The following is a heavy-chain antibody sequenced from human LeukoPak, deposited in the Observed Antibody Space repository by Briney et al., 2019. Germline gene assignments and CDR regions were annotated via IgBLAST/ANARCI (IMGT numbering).Heavy chain of an antibody. CDR3: ARDRSSSWYLSGAFDI. CDR2: ISGSSGNT. CDR1: GFTFSNYA. J-gene: IGHJ3*02. D-gene: IGHD6-13*01. Sequence: GGSLRLSCAASGFTFSNYAMSWVRQTPGKGLEWVSAISGSSGNTHYADSGKGRFTISRDNSKNTLYLQMNSLRAEDTAVYYCARDRSSSWYLSGAFDIWGQGTMVTVSS. V-gene: IGHV3-23*01.